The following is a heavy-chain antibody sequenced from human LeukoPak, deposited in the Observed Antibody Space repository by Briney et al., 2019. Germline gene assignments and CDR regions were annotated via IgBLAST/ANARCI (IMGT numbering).Heavy chain of an antibody. Sequence: GGSLRLSCAASGFTFSSYWMHWVRQAPGKGLVWVSRISTDGSSTNAADSVKGRFTISRDNAKNSLYLQMNSLRAEDTAVYFCARVFKEIVVVHTGTAYYYGMDVWGQGTTVTVSS. CDR2: ISTDGSST. CDR1: GFTFSSYW. CDR3: ARVFKEIVVVHTGTAYYYGMDV. J-gene: IGHJ6*02. D-gene: IGHD2-15*01. V-gene: IGHV3-74*01.